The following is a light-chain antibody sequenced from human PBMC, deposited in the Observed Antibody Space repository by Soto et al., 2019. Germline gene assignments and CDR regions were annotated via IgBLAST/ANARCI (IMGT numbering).Light chain of an antibody. CDR1: QSVSSN. Sequence: EIVMTQSPATLSVYPGERATLYCRASQSVSSNLAWYQQKPGQAPRLLIYGASTRATGIPARFSGSGSGTEFTLTISSLQSEDFAVYYCQQYNNWPLWTFGQGTKVEIK. CDR3: QQYNNWPLWT. V-gene: IGKV3-15*01. J-gene: IGKJ1*01. CDR2: GAS.